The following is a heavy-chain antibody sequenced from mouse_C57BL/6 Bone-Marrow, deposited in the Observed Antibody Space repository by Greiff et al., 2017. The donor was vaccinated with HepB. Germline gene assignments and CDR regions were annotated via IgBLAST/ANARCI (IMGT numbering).Heavy chain of an antibody. CDR3: ARYYYGSSLAWFAY. CDR2: IHPNSGST. Sequence: QVQLQQPGAELVKPGASVKLSCKASGYTFTSYWMHWVKQRPGQGLEWIGMIHPNSGSTNYNEKFKSKATLTVDKSSSTAYMQLSSLTSEDSAVYYCARYYYGSSLAWFAYWGQGTLVTVSA. V-gene: IGHV1-64*01. CDR1: GYTFTSYW. J-gene: IGHJ3*01. D-gene: IGHD1-1*01.